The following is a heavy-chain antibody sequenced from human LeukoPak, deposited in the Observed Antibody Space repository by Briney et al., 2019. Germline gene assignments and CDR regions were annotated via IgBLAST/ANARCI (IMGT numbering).Heavy chain of an antibody. J-gene: IGHJ4*02. D-gene: IGHD6-13*01. V-gene: IGHV3-23*01. CDR2: ISGSGDST. Sequence: PGGSLRLSCAASGLTFSTYPMAWVRQAPGKGLEWISSISGSGDSTFHADSVKGRFTISRDNSKNTLYLQMNSLRADDTAVYYCARYDLSSSWTRTCPAYWGQGTLVTVSS. CDR1: GLTFSTYP. CDR3: ARYDLSSSWTRTCPAY.